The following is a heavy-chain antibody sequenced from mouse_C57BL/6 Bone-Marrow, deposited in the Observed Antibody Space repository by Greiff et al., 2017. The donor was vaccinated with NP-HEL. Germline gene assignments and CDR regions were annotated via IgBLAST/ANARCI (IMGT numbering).Heavy chain of an antibody. CDR3: ARVYYYGSSYDWYFDD. CDR1: GYSITSGYY. CDR2: ISYDGSN. D-gene: IGHD1-1*01. J-gene: IGHJ1*03. Sequence: EVHLVESGPGLVKPSPSLSLTCSVTGYSITSGYYWNWIRQFPGNKLEWMGYISYDGSNNYNPSLKNQISITRDTSKNQLFLKLNSVTTEDTATYYGARVYYYGSSYDWYFDDWGTGTTVTVSS. V-gene: IGHV3-6*01.